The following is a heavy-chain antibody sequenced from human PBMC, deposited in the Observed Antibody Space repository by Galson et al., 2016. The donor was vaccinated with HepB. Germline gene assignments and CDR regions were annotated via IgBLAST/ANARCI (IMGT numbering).Heavy chain of an antibody. J-gene: IGHJ4*02. CDR2: INSDGSST. CDR1: EFPFRSYW. CDR3: VRRYCSGGSCRFPFDS. Sequence: SLRLSCAASEFPFRSYWMHWVRQAPGKGLVWVSGINSDGSSTNYADSVKGRFTISGDNAKNTLYLQMKSLRVEDTAVYYCVRRYCSGGSCRFPFDSWGQGTLVTVSS. D-gene: IGHD2-15*01. V-gene: IGHV3-74*01.